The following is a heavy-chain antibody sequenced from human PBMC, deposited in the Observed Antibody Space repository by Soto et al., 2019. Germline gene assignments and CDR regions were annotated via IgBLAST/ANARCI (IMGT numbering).Heavy chain of an antibody. CDR2: INYSGTT. CDR1: GGSISSGGYF. Sequence: QVQMQESGPGLVKPSQTLSLTCSVSGGSISSGGYFWSWIRQHPGKGLEWIGYINYSGTTYYNSSLKSRVTISVDTSKNQLSLNLSSVTAADTAMYYCARYLNTAGWFDPWGQGTLGTVSS. D-gene: IGHD2-2*01. J-gene: IGHJ5*02. V-gene: IGHV4-31*03. CDR3: ARYLNTAGWFDP.